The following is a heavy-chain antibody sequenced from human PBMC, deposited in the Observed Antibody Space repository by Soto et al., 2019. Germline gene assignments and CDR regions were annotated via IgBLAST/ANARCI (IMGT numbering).Heavy chain of an antibody. CDR3: GPDTLDY. V-gene: IGHV3-33*01. CDR2: IWYDGSNK. J-gene: IGHJ4*02. CDR1: GFMFSSHG. Sequence: QVQLVESGGGVAQPGRSLRLSCAASGFMFSSHGMHWIRQAPGKGLEWVAVIWYDGSNKYYADSVKGRFTISRDNSKNTLYLKMNSLRVDDTAVYYCGPDTLDYWGQGTLVTVSS.